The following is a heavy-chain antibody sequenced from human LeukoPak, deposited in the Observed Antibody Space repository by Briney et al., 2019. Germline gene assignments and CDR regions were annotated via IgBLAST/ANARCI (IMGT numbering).Heavy chain of an antibody. Sequence: PGGSLRLSCAASGFTFSIYSMNWVRQAPGKGLEWVSSISCSSSYIYYADSVKGRFTISRDNPKNSLYLRMNSLRAEDTAVYYCARDVVDTAMVPDAFDIWGQGTMVTVSS. CDR1: GFTFSIYS. V-gene: IGHV3-21*01. J-gene: IGHJ3*02. CDR3: ARDVVDTAMVPDAFDI. D-gene: IGHD5-18*01. CDR2: ISCSSSYI.